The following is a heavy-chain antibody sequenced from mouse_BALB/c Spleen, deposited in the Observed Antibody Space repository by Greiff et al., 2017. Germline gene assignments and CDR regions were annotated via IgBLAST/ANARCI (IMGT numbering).Heavy chain of an antibody. CDR3: ARGGGLSYAMDY. J-gene: IGHJ4*01. CDR2: ISSGGST. CDR1: GFTFSSYA. V-gene: IGHV5-6-5*01. D-gene: IGHD1-1*02. Sequence: EVKLMESGGGLVKPGGSLKLSCAASGFTFSSYAMSWVRQTPEKRLEWVASISSGGSTYYPDSVKGRFTISRDNARNILYLQMSSLRSEDTAMYYCARGGGLSYAMDYWGQGTSVTVSS.